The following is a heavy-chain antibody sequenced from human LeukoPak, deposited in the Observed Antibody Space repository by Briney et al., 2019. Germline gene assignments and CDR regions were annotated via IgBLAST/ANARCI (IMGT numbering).Heavy chain of an antibody. D-gene: IGHD1-7*01. CDR2: ISSSSSYI. V-gene: IGHV3-21*01. CDR3: ARSTTRGGDY. J-gene: IGHJ4*02. Sequence: GGSLRLSCAASGFTFSSYSMNWGRQAPGKGLEWVSSISSSSSYIYYADTEKSRFTTSRDNAKNSLYLQMKSLRAEGTAVYYCARSTTRGGDYWGQGTLVTVSS. CDR1: GFTFSSYS.